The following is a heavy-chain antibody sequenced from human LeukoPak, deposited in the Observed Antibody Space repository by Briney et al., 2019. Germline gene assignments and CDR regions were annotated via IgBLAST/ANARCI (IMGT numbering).Heavy chain of an antibody. Sequence: GGSLRLSCAASGFTVSSSYLTWVRQAPKKGLEWVSVIYSGGSTYYADSVRGRFTISRDNSKNTLSLQMNSLRADDTAVYYCTRDLFLAATEREGDDYWGQGALVTVSS. CDR1: GFTVSSSY. V-gene: IGHV3-53*05. CDR3: TRDLFLAATEREGDDY. CDR2: IYSGGST. D-gene: IGHD6-13*01. J-gene: IGHJ4*02.